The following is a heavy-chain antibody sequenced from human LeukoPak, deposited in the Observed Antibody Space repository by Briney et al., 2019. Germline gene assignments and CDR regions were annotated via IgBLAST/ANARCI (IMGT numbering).Heavy chain of an antibody. V-gene: IGHV3-9*01. J-gene: IGHJ4*02. Sequence: GRSLRLSCAASGFTFDDYAMHWVLQAPGKGLEWVSGISWNSGSIGYADSVKGRFTISRDNAKNSLYLQMNSLGAEDTALYYCAKDRRAVTAIPGPFDYWGQGTLVTVSS. CDR2: ISWNSGSI. CDR1: GFTFDDYA. D-gene: IGHD2-21*02. CDR3: AKDRRAVTAIPGPFDY.